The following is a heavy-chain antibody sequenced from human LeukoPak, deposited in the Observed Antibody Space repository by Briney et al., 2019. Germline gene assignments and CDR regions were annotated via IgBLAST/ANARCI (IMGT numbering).Heavy chain of an antibody. CDR1: GGSISSSNL. CDR2: IYHSGSS. CDR3: ARGPRFDG. V-gene: IGHV4-4*02. Sequence: SETLSLTCAVSGGSISSSNLWSWVRQPPGKGLEWIGEIYHSGSSHYNPSLKSRVTISVDTSKNQFSLKLSSVTAADTAVYYCARGPRFDGWGQGTLVTVSS. J-gene: IGHJ5*02.